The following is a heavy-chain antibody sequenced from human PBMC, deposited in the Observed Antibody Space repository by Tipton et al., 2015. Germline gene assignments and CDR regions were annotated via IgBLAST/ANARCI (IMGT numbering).Heavy chain of an antibody. Sequence: TLSLTCTVSGGSVSSGTYYWSWIRQPPGKGLEWIGYIYYSGSTNYNPSLKSRVTISVDTSKNQFSLKLSSVTAADTAVYYCARGAGNSSTWDFDYWGQGTLVTVSS. CDR3: ARGAGNSSTWDFDY. V-gene: IGHV4-61*01. J-gene: IGHJ4*02. D-gene: IGHD6-13*01. CDR2: IYYSGST. CDR1: GGSVSSGTYY.